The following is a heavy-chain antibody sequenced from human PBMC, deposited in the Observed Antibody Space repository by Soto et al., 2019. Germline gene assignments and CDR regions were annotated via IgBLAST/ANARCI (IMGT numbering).Heavy chain of an antibody. CDR3: ARAAGESNPGSRVFGS. CDR2: ITNTGGDT. D-gene: IGHD3-10*01. CDR1: GFTFSSNA. V-gene: IGHV3-23*01. J-gene: IGHJ4*02. Sequence: GGSLRLSCAASGFTFSSNAMTWVRRAPGKGLEWVSVITNTGGDTLYADSVKGRFTMSRDNSKNILYLQMNSLRAEDTAIYYCARAAGESNPGSRVFGSWGQGTRVTAAS.